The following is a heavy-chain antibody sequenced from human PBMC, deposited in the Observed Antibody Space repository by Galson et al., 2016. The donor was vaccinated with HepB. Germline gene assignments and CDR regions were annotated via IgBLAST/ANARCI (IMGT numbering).Heavy chain of an antibody. CDR2: ISYDDGRNK. V-gene: IGHV3-30*18. Sequence: SLRLSCAASGFSFSHYGMHWVRQAPGKGLEWVAVISYDDGRNKYYADSVKGRFTISRDNSKNTVYLQMNILRTEDTAVYYGANGGEQCLTPFDYWGQGTLVTVSS. CDR3: ANGGEQCLTPFDY. CDR1: GFSFSHYG. J-gene: IGHJ4*02. D-gene: IGHD6-19*01.